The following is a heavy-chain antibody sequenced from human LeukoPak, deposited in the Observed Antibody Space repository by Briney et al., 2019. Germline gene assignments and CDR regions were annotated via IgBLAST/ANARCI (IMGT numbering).Heavy chain of an antibody. J-gene: IGHJ3*02. D-gene: IGHD3-22*01. CDR1: GFTFSSYE. Sequence: GGSLRLSCAASGFTFSSYEMNWVRQAPGKGLEWVSGINWNGGSTGYADSVKGRFTISRDNAKNSLYLQMNSLRAEDTALYYCARDGFTTDAFDIWGQGTMVTVSS. CDR2: INWNGGST. CDR3: ARDGFTTDAFDI. V-gene: IGHV3-20*04.